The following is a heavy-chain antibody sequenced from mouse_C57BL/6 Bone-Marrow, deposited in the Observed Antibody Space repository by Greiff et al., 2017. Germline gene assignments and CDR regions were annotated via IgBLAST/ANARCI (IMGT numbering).Heavy chain of an antibody. CDR3: AREDYGYYAWFAY. Sequence: DVKLVESGGGLVQPGGSLKLSCAASGFTFSDYGMAWVRQAPRRGPEWVAFISNLAYSIYYADTVTGRFNISRENDKNTLYLEMGSLRSHDTAMYYCAREDYGYYAWFAYWGQGTLVTVSA. CDR1: GFTFSDYG. V-gene: IGHV5-15*01. J-gene: IGHJ3*01. D-gene: IGHD2-3*01. CDR2: ISNLAYSI.